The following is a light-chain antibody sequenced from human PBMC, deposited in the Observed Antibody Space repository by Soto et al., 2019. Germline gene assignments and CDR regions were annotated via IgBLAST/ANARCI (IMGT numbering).Light chain of an antibody. Sequence: QSVLTQPASVSGSPGQSITMSCTGTNSDVGAHNLVSWYQHHPGKAPRLLISEVSNRPSGVSNRFSASKSGNTASLTISGLQAEDEADYYCSSYTTSTTVEFGGGTKVTVL. CDR1: NSDVGAHNL. J-gene: IGLJ2*01. CDR2: EVS. V-gene: IGLV2-14*01. CDR3: SSYTTSTTVE.